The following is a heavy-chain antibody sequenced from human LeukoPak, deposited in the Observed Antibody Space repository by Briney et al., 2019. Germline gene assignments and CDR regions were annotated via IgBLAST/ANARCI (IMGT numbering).Heavy chain of an antibody. CDR2: INHSGST. D-gene: IGHD2-2*01. V-gene: IGHV4-34*01. CDR3: ACLSAPRVGYCSSTSCPTNWFDP. Sequence: PSETLSLTCAVYGGSFSGYYWSWIRQPPGKGLEWIGEINHSGSTNYNPSLKSRVTISVDTSKNQFSLKLSSVTAADTAVYYCACLSAPRVGYCSSTSCPTNWFDPWGQGTLVTVSS. J-gene: IGHJ5*02. CDR1: GGSFSGYY.